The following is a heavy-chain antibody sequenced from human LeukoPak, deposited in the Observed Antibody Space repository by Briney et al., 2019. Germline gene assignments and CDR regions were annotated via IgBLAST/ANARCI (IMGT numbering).Heavy chain of an antibody. CDR2: IYPGDSDT. J-gene: IGHJ4*02. CDR3: ARHVSRGVMTARQLDY. V-gene: IGHV5-51*01. D-gene: IGHD2-21*02. Sequence: GESLKISCKGSGYSFTTYWIGWVRQMPGKGLEWMGIIYPGDSDTTYSPSFQGQVTISADKSISTAYLQWSSLKASDTAMYYCARHVSRGVMTARQLDYWGRGTLVTVSS. CDR1: GYSFTTYW.